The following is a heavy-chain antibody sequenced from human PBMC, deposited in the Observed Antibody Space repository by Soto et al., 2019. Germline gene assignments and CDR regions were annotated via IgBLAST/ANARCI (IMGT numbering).Heavy chain of an antibody. D-gene: IGHD4-17*01. CDR1: GFTFSIYA. V-gene: IGHV3-30-3*01. J-gene: IGHJ4*02. Sequence: QMPLVESGGGVAQPGRSLRLSCAASGFTFSIYAMHWVRQAPGKGLEWVAVISYHGSIKYYADSVKGRFTISRDNSKNTLFLQINSLRLEDTALYFCARSFGDPYYFDYWGQGTPVTVSS. CDR3: ARSFGDPYYFDY. CDR2: ISYHGSIK.